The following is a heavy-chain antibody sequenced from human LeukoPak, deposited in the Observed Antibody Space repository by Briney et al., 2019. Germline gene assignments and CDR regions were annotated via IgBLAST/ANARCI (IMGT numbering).Heavy chain of an antibody. J-gene: IGHJ5*02. CDR1: GYSISSGYY. V-gene: IGHV4-38-2*02. CDR3: ARDEYSSSWYWFDP. Sequence: SETLSLTCTVSGYSISSGYYWGWIRQPPGKGLEWIGSIYHSGSTYYNPSLKSRVTISVGTSKNQFSLKLSSVTAADTAVYYCARDEYSSSWYWFDPWGQGTLVTVSS. D-gene: IGHD6-13*01. CDR2: IYHSGST.